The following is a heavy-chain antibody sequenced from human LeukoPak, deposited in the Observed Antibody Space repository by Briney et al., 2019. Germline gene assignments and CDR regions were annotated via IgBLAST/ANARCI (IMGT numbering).Heavy chain of an antibody. V-gene: IGHV3-30*18. CDR3: AKDQLAAAGSPLDY. CDR1: GFTFSSYG. J-gene: IGHJ4*02. Sequence: GRSLRLSCAASGFTFSSYGMPWVRQAPGKGLEWVAVISYDGSNKYYADSVKGRFTISRDNSKNTLYLQMNSLRAEDTAVYYCAKDQLAAAGSPLDYWGQGTLVTVSS. CDR2: ISYDGSNK. D-gene: IGHD6-13*01.